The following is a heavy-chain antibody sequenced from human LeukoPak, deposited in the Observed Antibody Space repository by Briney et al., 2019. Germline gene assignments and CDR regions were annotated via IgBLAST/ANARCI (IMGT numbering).Heavy chain of an antibody. Sequence: SETLSLTFTVSGGSISSSSYYWGWIRQPPGKGLEWFGYIYYSGSTYYNPSLKSRVTIAVDTSKNQFSLKLSSVTAADTAVYYCARDSMEQWLVSYGMDVWGQGTTVTVSS. CDR1: GGSISSSSYY. CDR3: ARDSMEQWLVSYGMDV. V-gene: IGHV4-39*07. J-gene: IGHJ6*02. CDR2: IYYSGST. D-gene: IGHD6-19*01.